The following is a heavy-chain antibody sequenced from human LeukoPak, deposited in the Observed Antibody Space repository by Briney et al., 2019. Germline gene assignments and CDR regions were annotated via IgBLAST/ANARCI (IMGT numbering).Heavy chain of an antibody. V-gene: IGHV3-30-3*01. CDR2: MSFDGTHI. CDR1: GFTLSSYA. Sequence: PGGSLRLSCAASGFTLSSYAMHWVRQAPGKGLEWVAVMSFDGTHIYYADSVKGRFTISRDNSKNTLYLQMNSLRAEDTAVYYCARCSGYGMDVWGQGTTVTVSS. CDR3: ARCSGYGMDV. J-gene: IGHJ6*02. D-gene: IGHD3-10*02.